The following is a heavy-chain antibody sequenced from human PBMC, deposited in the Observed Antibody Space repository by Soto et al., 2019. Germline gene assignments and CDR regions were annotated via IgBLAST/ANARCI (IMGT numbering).Heavy chain of an antibody. CDR3: TRPMTTAYYGMDV. CDR1: GFTFSGSA. CDR2: IRSKANSYAT. D-gene: IGHD4-4*01. V-gene: IGHV3-73*02. Sequence: EVQLVESGGGLVQPGGSLKLSCAASGFTFSGSAMHWVRQASGKGLEWVGRIRSKANSYATAYAASVKGRFTISRDDSKNTAYLLMNSLKTEDTAVYYCTRPMTTAYYGMDVWGQGTTVTVSS. J-gene: IGHJ6*02.